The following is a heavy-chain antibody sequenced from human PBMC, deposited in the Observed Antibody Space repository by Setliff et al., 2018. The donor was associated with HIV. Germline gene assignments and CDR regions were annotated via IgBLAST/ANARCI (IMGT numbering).Heavy chain of an antibody. J-gene: IGHJ3*02. CDR2: IRNKANSFTI. Sequence: GGSLRLSCAASGFTLSDHYMDWVRQAPGKGLEWVGRIRNKANSFTIEYAASVKGRFTISRDNPKNSLYLQMTSLRAEDTAVYYCARDDSNGNTDAFDIWGQGTTVTVSS. CDR3: ARDDSNGNTDAFDI. CDR1: GFTLSDHY. D-gene: IGHD5-18*01. V-gene: IGHV3-72*01.